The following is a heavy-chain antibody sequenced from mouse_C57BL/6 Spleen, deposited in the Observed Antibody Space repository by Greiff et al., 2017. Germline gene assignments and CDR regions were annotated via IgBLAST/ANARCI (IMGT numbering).Heavy chain of an antibody. CDR1: GYTFTSYW. V-gene: IGHV1-69*01. D-gene: IGHD1-1*01. J-gene: IGHJ2*01. CDR2: IDPSDSYT. Sequence: QVHVKQPGAELVMPGASVKLSCKASGYTFTSYWMHWVKQRPGQGLEWIGEIDPSDSYTTYNQKFKGKSTLTVDKSSSTAYMQLSSLTSEDSAVYYCARGDYYGSSPYYFDYWGQGTTLTVSS. CDR3: ARGDYYGSSPYYFDY.